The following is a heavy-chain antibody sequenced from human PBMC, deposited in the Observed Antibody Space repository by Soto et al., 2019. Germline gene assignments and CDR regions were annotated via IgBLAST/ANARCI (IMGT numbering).Heavy chain of an antibody. Sequence: EVQLVESGGGLVQPGGSLKLSCAASGFTFSDHYMDWVRQAPGKGLEWVGRSRDKAQSYTTEYAASVKGRFTISRHDSKNSLFLEMNGLQTDDTAVYYCVRAAEDCSSGTGYHYFHHWGQGTLVTVSS. CDR3: VRAAEDCSSGTGYHYFHH. CDR1: GFTFSDHY. CDR2: SRDKAQSYTT. D-gene: IGHD2-15*01. V-gene: IGHV3-72*01. J-gene: IGHJ1*01.